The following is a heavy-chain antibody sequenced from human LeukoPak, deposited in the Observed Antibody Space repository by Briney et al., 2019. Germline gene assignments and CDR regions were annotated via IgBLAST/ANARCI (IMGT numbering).Heavy chain of an antibody. CDR1: GFTFSSYS. Sequence: PGGSLRLSCAASGFTFSSYSMNWVRQAPGKGLEWVSSISSSSSYIYYADSVKGRFTISRDNSKNTLYLQMNGLRAEDTAVYYCAKAAGTYAYYFDYWGQGTLVTVSS. J-gene: IGHJ4*02. CDR3: AKAAGTYAYYFDY. V-gene: IGHV3-21*04. CDR2: ISSSSSYI. D-gene: IGHD1-1*01.